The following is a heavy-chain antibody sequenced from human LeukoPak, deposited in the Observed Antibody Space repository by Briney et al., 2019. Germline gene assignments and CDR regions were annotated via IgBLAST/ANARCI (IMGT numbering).Heavy chain of an antibody. V-gene: IGHV3-30*18. J-gene: IGHJ4*02. CDR3: AKIVGATGGYFDY. CDR2: ISYDGSNK. Sequence: GRSLRLSCAASGFTLSSYGMHWVRQAPGKGLEWVAVISYDGSNKYYADSVKGRFTISRDNSKNTLYLQMNSLRAEDTAVYYCAKIVGATGGYFDYWGQGTLVTVSS. CDR1: GFTLSSYG. D-gene: IGHD1-26*01.